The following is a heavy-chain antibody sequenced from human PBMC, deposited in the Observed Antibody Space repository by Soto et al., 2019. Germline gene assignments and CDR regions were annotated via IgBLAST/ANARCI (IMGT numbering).Heavy chain of an antibody. Sequence: QVQLQQWGAGLLKPSETLSLTCAVYGGSFSGYYWSWIRQPPGKGLEWIGEINHSGSTNYNQSLKSRVTISVDTSKNQFSLKLSSVTAADTAVYYCARGPLLDYWGQGTLVTVSS. CDR3: ARGPLLDY. V-gene: IGHV4-34*01. CDR2: INHSGST. J-gene: IGHJ4*02. CDR1: GGSFSGYY.